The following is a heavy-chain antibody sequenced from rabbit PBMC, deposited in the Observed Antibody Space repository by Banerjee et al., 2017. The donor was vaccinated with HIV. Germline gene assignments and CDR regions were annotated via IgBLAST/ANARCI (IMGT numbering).Heavy chain of an antibody. Sequence: QEQLEESGGDLVKPGRSLTLTCTASGFSFSDKYVMCWVRQAPGKGLEWIACIYAGSSGGSTSYASWVNGRFTVSRTSSTTVALQMTSLTAADTATYFCARDLAGVIGWNFDLWGPGTLVTVS. D-gene: IGHD4-1*01. CDR3: ARDLAGVIGWNFDL. CDR2: IYAGSSGGST. CDR1: GFSFSDKYV. V-gene: IGHV1S45*01. J-gene: IGHJ4*01.